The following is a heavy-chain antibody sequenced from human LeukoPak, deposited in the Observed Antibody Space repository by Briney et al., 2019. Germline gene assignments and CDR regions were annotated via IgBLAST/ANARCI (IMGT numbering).Heavy chain of an antibody. Sequence: GGSLRLSCAASGFTVSSFYMSWVRQAPGKGLEWVSVLYTAGPTHYADSVQGRFTISRDNSKNTVFLQMDNLRAGDTATYYCARSGPSILWSKYFDYWGQGALVTVSS. CDR2: LYTAGPT. CDR1: GFTVSSFY. V-gene: IGHV3-66*01. J-gene: IGHJ4*02. CDR3: ARSGPSILWSKYFDY. D-gene: IGHD3-10*01.